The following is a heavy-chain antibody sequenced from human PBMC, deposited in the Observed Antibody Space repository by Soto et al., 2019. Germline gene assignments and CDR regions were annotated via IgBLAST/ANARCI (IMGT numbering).Heavy chain of an antibody. V-gene: IGHV3-21*01. CDR2: ISSSSSYI. D-gene: IGHD6-13*01. CDR1: GFTFSSYS. CDR3: ASFPSSWGFDY. Sequence: GGSLRLSCAASGFTFSSYSTNWVRQAPGKGLEWVSSISSSSSYIYYADSVKGRFTISRDNAKNSLYLQMNSLRAEDTAVYYCASFPSSWGFDYWGQGTLVTVSS. J-gene: IGHJ4*02.